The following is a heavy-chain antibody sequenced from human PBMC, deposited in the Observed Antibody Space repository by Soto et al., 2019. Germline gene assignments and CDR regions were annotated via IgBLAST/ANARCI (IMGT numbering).Heavy chain of an antibody. CDR1: GYTFTSYY. Sequence: ASVKVSFKASGYTFTSYYMHWVRQAPGQGLEWMGIINPSGGSTTYAQKFQGRVTMTRDTSTSTVYMELSSLRSEDTAVYYCARVGGYSYGGVDDWGQGTLVTVS. J-gene: IGHJ4*02. D-gene: IGHD5-18*01. CDR3: ARVGGYSYGGVDD. CDR2: INPSGGST. V-gene: IGHV1-46*01.